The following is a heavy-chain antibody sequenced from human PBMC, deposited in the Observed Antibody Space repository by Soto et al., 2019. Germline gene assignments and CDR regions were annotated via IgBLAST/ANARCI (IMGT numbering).Heavy chain of an antibody. CDR2: ISSSSIYI. CDR1: GFTFSSYS. D-gene: IGHD3-3*01. Sequence: GGSLRLSCAASGFTFSSYSMNWVRQAPGKGLEWVSSISSSSIYIYYADSVKGRFTISRDNAKNSLYLQMNSLRAEDTAVYYCERDGSKGSGYYDFWSGYYLNWFDPWGQGTMVTVS. J-gene: IGHJ5*02. V-gene: IGHV3-21*01. CDR3: ERDGSKGSGYYDFWSGYYLNWFDP.